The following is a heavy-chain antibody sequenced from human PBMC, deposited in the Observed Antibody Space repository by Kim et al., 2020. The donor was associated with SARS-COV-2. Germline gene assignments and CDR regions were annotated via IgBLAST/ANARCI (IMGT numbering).Heavy chain of an antibody. V-gene: IGHV3-48*01. Sequence: VGALRLSFAGSGFTFSRYGMTWVRQAPGKGLEGVSDIICIGGNKYYADSVKGRFTISRDNAKNSLYLEMNSLRAEDTAVYYCARGRIVCRGVFDYGVQG. J-gene: IGHJ4*02. CDR3: ARGRIVCRGVFDY. D-gene: IGHD2-15*01. CDR2: IICIGGNK. CDR1: GFTFSRYG.